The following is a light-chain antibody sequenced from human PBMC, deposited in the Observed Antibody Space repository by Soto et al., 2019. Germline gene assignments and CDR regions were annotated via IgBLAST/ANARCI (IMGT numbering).Light chain of an antibody. CDR2: AAS. V-gene: IGKV1-27*01. CDR1: QAIYNY. J-gene: IGKJ4*01. Sequence: DIQMTQSPSSLSASVGDRVTITCRASQAIYNYLAWYQQKPGKVPTLLISAASTLQSGVPSRFSGSGSGTDFPLTIRSLQPEDVATYSCQKFSAVPTFGGGTKVEI. CDR3: QKFSAVPT.